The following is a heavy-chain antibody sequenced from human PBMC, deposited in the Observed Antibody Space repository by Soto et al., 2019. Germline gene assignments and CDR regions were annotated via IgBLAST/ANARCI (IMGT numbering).Heavy chain of an antibody. CDR3: ARSRYTSGWWTPPFDY. V-gene: IGHV4-59*01. CDR2: IYYSGST. J-gene: IGHJ4*02. D-gene: IGHD6-19*01. Sequence: QVQLQESGPGLVKPSESLSLTCAVSGGSISSYYWSWIRQPPGKGLEWIGYIYYSGSTNCNPSLKSRVTISVDTSKNQFSLKLTSVTAADTAVYYCARSRYTSGWWTPPFDYWGQGTLVTVSS. CDR1: GGSISSYY.